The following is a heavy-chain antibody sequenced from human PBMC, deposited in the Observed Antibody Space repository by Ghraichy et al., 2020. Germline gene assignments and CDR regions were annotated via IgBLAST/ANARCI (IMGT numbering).Heavy chain of an antibody. CDR1: GYTFTSYG. CDR2: ISAYNGNT. J-gene: IGHJ5*02. CDR3: ARSYYDSRSVGFDP. V-gene: IGHV1-18*01. D-gene: IGHD3-22*01. Sequence: ASVKVSCKASGYTFTSYGISWVRQAPGQGLEWMGWISAYNGNTNYAQKLQGRVTMTTDTSTSTAYMELRSLRSEDTAVYYCARSYYDSRSVGFDPWGQGTLVTVSS.